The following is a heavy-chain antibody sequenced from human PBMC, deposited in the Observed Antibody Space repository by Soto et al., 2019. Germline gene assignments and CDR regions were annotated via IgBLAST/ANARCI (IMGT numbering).Heavy chain of an antibody. CDR1: GFTFSSYA. V-gene: IGHV3-30-3*01. D-gene: IGHD1-26*01. J-gene: IGHJ6*02. CDR2: ISYDGSNK. Sequence: HPGGSLRLSCAASGFTFSSYAMHWVRQAPGKGLEWVAVISYDGSNKYYADSVKGRFTISRDNSKNTLYLQMNSLRAEDTAVYYCARGVESGSSQYYYYYGMDVWGQGTTVTVSS. CDR3: ARGVESGSSQYYYYYGMDV.